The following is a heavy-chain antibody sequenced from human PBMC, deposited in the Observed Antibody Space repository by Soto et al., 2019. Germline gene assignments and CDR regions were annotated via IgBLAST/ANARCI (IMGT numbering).Heavy chain of an antibody. D-gene: IGHD6-19*01. CDR2: IKHDGSVQ. J-gene: IGHJ4*02. V-gene: IGHV3-7*03. Sequence: QLVESGGGLVQPGGSLRLSCEASGFTFSGYWMIWVRQAPGKGLEWVADIKHDGSVQYYVDSVKGRFTISRDNAKKLLYLQMNGLRAEDTALYYCARAPYSNGWYRFDLWGQGTLVTVSS. CDR3: ARAPYSNGWYRFDL. CDR1: GFTFSGYW.